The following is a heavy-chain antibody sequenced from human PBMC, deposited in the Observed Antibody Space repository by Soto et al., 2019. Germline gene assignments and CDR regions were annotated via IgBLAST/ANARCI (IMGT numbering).Heavy chain of an antibody. CDR1: GGSISSYY. V-gene: IGHV4-59*01. J-gene: IGHJ4*02. D-gene: IGHD4-17*01. Sequence: QVQLQESGPGLVKPSETLSLTCTVSGGSISSYYWSWIRQPPGKGLEWIGYIYYSGGTNYNPSLNSRVTISVDTSKNPFSLKLSSVTAADTAVYYCARAYGDYVFDYWGQGTLVTVSS. CDR3: ARAYGDYVFDY. CDR2: IYYSGGT.